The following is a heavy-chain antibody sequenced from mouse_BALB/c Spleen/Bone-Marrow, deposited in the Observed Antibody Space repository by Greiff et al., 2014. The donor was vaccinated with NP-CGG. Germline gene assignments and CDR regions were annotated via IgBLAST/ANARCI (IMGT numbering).Heavy chain of an antibody. Sequence: EVQLQQSGAELVKPGASVKLSCTASGFNIKDTYMHWVKQRPEQGLEWIGRIDPANGNTKYDPKFQGKATITADTSSNTAYLQLSSLPSEDTAVYYCTTYYGSRSTYWGQGTLVTVSA. D-gene: IGHD2-9*01. CDR3: TTYYGSRSTY. J-gene: IGHJ3*01. V-gene: IGHV14-3*02. CDR2: IDPANGNT. CDR1: GFNIKDTY.